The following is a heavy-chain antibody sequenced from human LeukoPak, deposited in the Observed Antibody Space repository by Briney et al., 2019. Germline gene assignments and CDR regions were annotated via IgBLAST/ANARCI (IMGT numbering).Heavy chain of an antibody. CDR1: GFTFSAFD. CDR2: IGTASDT. V-gene: IGHV3-13*01. D-gene: IGHD1-1*01. CDR3: ARGPPRGKYYYMDV. J-gene: IGHJ6*03. Sequence: GGSLRLSCAASGFTFSAFDMHWVRRPTGQGLEWVSTIGTASDTYYPGSVEGRFTLSKDNAKNSLYLQMNSLTAGDTAVYYCARGPPRGKYYYMDVWGKGTTVTVSS.